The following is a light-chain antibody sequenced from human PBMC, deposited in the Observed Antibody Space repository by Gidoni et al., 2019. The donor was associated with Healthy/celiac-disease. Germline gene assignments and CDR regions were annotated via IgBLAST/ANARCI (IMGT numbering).Light chain of an antibody. CDR3: QQYGSSPQT. CDR2: GAS. V-gene: IGKV3-20*01. J-gene: IGKJ4*01. Sequence: EIVLTQSPGTLSLSPGERATLSCRASQSVSSSYLAWYQQKPGQAPRLLIYGASSRATGIPDRFSGSGYGTDFTLTISRLEPEDFAVYYCQQYGSSPQTFGGGTKVDQT. CDR1: QSVSSSY.